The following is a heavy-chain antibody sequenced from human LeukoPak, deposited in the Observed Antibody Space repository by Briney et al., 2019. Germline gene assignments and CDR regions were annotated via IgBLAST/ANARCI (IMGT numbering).Heavy chain of an antibody. V-gene: IGHV4-31*03. D-gene: IGHD3-3*01. Sequence: PQTLSLTCTVSGGSISSGGSYWSWIRQHPGKGLEWIGYIYYSGSTYYNPSLKSRVTISVDTSKNQFYLKLSSVTAADTAVYYCARDTPLLDYYYYGMDVWGQGTTVTVSS. CDR1: GGSISSGGSY. J-gene: IGHJ6*02. CDR3: ARDTPLLDYYYYGMDV. CDR2: IYYSGST.